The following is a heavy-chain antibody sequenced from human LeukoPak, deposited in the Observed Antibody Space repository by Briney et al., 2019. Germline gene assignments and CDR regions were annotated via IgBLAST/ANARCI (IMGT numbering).Heavy chain of an antibody. CDR3: ARDGDSSGYYGDFDY. V-gene: IGHV3-48*03. Sequence: GGSLRLSCEVSGFTFSNYDMNWVRQAPGKGLEWISYIRTSATIIYYADSVRDRFTVSRDNAKNLLYLQMNSLRVEDTAVYYCARDGDSSGYYGDFDYWGQGTLVTVSS. CDR2: IRTSATII. CDR1: GFTFSNYD. J-gene: IGHJ4*02. D-gene: IGHD6-25*01.